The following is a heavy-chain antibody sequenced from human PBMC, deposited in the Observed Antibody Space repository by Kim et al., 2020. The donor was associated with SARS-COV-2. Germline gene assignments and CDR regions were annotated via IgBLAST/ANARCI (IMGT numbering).Heavy chain of an antibody. CDR3: AKRGYYGSGSYPFDY. J-gene: IGHJ4*02. Sequence: GKGRFTISRDKSKNTLSLQMNSLRAEDTAVYYCAKRGYYGSGSYPFDYWGQGTLVTVSS. V-gene: IGHV3-23*01. D-gene: IGHD3-10*01.